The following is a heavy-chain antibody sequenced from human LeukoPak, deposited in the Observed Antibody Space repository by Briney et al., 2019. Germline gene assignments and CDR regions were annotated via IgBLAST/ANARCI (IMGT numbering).Heavy chain of an antibody. D-gene: IGHD5-18*01. CDR1: GGSINPYY. V-gene: IGHV4-59*01. J-gene: IGHJ6*03. CDR2: IYYSGST. Sequence: PSETLSLTCAVSGGSINPYYWIWIRQPPGKGLEWIGYIYYSGSTNYNPSLKSRVTISVDTSKNQFSLKLSSVTAADTAVYYCARTTEGGYSYGYFYYYYMDVWGKGTTVAISS. CDR3: ARTTEGGYSYGYFYYYYMDV.